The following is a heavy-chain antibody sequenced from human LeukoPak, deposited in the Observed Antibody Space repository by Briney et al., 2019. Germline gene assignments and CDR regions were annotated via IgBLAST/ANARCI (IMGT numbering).Heavy chain of an antibody. CDR2: TRNKANSYTT. D-gene: IGHD3-9*01. V-gene: IGHV3-72*01. J-gene: IGHJ6*03. Sequence: PGGSLRLSCAASEFSFNNFAMYWVRQAPGKGLEWVGRTRNKANSYTTEYAASVKGRFTISRDDSKNSLYLQMNSLKTEDTAVYYCARAGYYDILTGYLPQYYYYMDVWGKGTTVTVSS. CDR3: ARAGYYDILTGYLPQYYYYMDV. CDR1: EFSFNNFA.